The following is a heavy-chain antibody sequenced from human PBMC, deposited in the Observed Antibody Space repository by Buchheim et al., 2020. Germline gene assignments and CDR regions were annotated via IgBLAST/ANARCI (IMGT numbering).Heavy chain of an antibody. Sequence: QVQLVQSGAEVKKPGASVKVSCKASGYTFTSYYMHWVRQAPGQGLEWMGIINPSGGSTSYAQKFQGRVTMTRDTSTSTVYMERSSLRSEDTAVYYCAREKKGYDILTGYYYYGMDVWGQGTT. CDR3: AREKKGYDILTGYYYYGMDV. CDR1: GYTFTSYY. J-gene: IGHJ6*02. CDR2: INPSGGST. D-gene: IGHD3-9*01. V-gene: IGHV1-46*01.